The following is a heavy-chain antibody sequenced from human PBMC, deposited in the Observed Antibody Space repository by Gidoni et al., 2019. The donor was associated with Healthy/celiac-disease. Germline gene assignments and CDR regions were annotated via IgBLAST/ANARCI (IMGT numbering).Heavy chain of an antibody. J-gene: IGHJ3*02. V-gene: IGHV4-39*01. D-gene: IGHD3-22*01. Sequence: QLQLQESGPGLVKPSETLSLTCTVSGGSISSSSYYWGWIRQPPGKGLEWIGSIYYSGSTYYNPSLKSRVTISVDTSKNQFSLKLSSVTAADTAVYYCARHSQFPDVIVVPGGAFDIWGQGTMVTVSS. CDR3: ARHSQFPDVIVVPGGAFDI. CDR1: GGSISSSSYY. CDR2: IYYSGST.